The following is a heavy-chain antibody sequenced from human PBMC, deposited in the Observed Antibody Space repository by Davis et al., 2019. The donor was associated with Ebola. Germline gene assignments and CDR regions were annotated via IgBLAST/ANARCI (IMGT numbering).Heavy chain of an antibody. D-gene: IGHD2-8*01. Sequence: SETLSPTCPLPGDSISSYYWSWIRHPPGKGLEWNGFIYYSGSNNYNPSLKSRVIISVDTSKNQFSLKLSSVTAADTAVYYCARSSRSYCTNGVCYPYYFDYWGQGTLVTVSS. J-gene: IGHJ4*02. CDR2: IYYSGSN. V-gene: IGHV4-59*01. CDR3: ARSSRSYCTNGVCYPYYFDY. CDR1: GDSISSYY.